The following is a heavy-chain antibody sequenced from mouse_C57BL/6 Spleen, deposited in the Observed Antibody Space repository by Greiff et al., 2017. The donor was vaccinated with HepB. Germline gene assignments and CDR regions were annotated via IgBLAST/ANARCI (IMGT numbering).Heavy chain of an antibody. V-gene: IGHV1-55*01. Sequence: QVQLQQPGAELVKPGASVKMSCKASGYTFTSYWITWVKQRPGQGLEWIGDIYPGSGSTNYNEKFKSKATLTVDTSSSTAYMQLSSLTSEDSAVYYCARPYYYGSSPDYWGQGTTLTVSS. D-gene: IGHD1-1*01. CDR1: GYTFTSYW. CDR3: ARPYYYGSSPDY. J-gene: IGHJ2*01. CDR2: IYPGSGST.